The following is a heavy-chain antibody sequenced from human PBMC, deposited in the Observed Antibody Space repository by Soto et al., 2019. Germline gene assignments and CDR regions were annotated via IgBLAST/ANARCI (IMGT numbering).Heavy chain of an antibody. D-gene: IGHD6-13*01. J-gene: IGHJ6*02. Sequence: ASVKVSCKASGYTFTSYDINWVRQATGQGLEWMGWMNPNSGNTGYAQKFQGRVTMTRNTSISTAYMELSSLRSEDTAVYYCARVWWGIAEDEWPYYYYGMDVWGQGTTVTVSS. CDR3: ARVWWGIAEDEWPYYYYGMDV. CDR2: MNPNSGNT. V-gene: IGHV1-8*01. CDR1: GYTFTSYD.